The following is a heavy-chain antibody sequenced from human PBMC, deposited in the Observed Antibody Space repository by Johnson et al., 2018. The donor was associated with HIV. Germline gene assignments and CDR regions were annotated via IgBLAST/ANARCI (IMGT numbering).Heavy chain of an antibody. J-gene: IGHJ3*01. CDR3: ARDDLDSGGLLMAFSV. CDR1: GFTVSSTY. V-gene: IGHV3-53*01. Sequence: VQLVESGGDLIQPGGSLRLSCAASGFTVSSTYMSWVRQAPGKGLEWVSVVHRDGTLYYADSVKGRFSLSRDNSKNTLYLQMNRLRVEDTAVYYCARDDLDSGGLLMAFSVWGQGTMVTVSS. CDR2: VHRDGTL. D-gene: IGHD2-15*01.